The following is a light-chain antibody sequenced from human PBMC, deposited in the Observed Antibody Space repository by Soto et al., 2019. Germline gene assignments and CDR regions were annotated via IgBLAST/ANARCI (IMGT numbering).Light chain of an antibody. CDR2: AAS. Sequence: DIQMTQSPSSLSASVGDRVTIACRASQSISSYLNWYQQKPGKAPKLLIYAASSLQSGVPSRFSGSGSGTDFTLTISSLEPEDFAVYYCQQRSNWPPTWTFGQGTKVDI. CDR3: QQRSNWPPTWT. CDR1: QSISSY. V-gene: IGKV1-39*01. J-gene: IGKJ1*01.